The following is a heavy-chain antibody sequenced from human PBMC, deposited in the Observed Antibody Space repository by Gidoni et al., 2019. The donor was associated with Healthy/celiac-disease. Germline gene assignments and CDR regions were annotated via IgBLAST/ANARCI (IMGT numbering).Heavy chain of an antibody. CDR1: GFSLSTSGVG. CDR3: AHRPGGRWLQLTYFDY. J-gene: IGHJ4*02. V-gene: IGHV2-5*01. Sequence: QITLKESGPTLVKPTQTLTLTCPFSGFSLSTSGVGVGWIRQPPGKALEWLALIYWNDDKRYSPSLKSRLTITKDTSKNQVVLTMTNMDPVDTATYYCAHRPGGRWLQLTYFDYWGQGTLVTVSS. D-gene: IGHD5-12*01. CDR2: IYWNDDK.